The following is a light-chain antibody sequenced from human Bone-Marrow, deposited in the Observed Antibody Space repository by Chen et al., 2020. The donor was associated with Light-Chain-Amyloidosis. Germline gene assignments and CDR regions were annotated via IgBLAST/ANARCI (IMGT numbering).Light chain of an antibody. J-gene: IGLJ2*01. Sequence: SYELTQPPSGSVCPGQRARITCSGDDLPTKYAYWYQQKPGQAPVLVIHRDTERPSGISERFSGSSSGTTATLTISGVQAEDEADYHCQSADSSGTYEVIVGGGTKLTVL. CDR3: QSADSSGTYEVI. CDR1: DLPTKY. CDR2: RDT. V-gene: IGLV3-25*03.